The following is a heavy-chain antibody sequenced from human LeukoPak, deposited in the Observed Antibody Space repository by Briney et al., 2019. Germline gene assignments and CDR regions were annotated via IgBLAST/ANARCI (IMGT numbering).Heavy chain of an antibody. V-gene: IGHV3-74*01. CDR2: INGDGRNI. J-gene: IGHJ1*01. D-gene: IGHD2-2*01. CDR3: AGAYCSSTSCYQGTRGFQH. CDR1: GFTFSSYW. Sequence: GGSLRLSCVASGFTFSSYWMHWVRQDPRKGLVWVSRINGDGRNINYADSVRGRFTISRDNAKNSLYLQMNSLRAEDTAVYYCAGAYCSSTSCYQGTRGFQHWGQGTLVTVSS.